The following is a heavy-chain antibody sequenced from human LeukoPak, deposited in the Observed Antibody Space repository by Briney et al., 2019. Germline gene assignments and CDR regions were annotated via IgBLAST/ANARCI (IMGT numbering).Heavy chain of an antibody. CDR1: GFTFSSYA. D-gene: IGHD3-22*01. Sequence: GGSLRLSCAASGFTFSSYAMSWVRQAPGRGLEWVSAISGSGGSTYYADSVKGRFTISRDNSKNTLYLQMNSLRAEDTAIYYCAKDRYSDSSGYLAGDYWGQGTLVTVSS. J-gene: IGHJ4*02. CDR2: ISGSGGST. V-gene: IGHV3-23*01. CDR3: AKDRYSDSSGYLAGDY.